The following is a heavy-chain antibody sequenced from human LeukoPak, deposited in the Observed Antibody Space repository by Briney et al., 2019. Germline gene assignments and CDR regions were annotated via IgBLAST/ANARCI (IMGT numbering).Heavy chain of an antibody. V-gene: IGHV4-59*01. D-gene: IGHD3-22*01. CDR1: GGSISSNY. CDR2: NDRFGGS. CDR3: ARNGPHYYDNSGYLDY. Sequence: SETLSLTCTVSGGSISSNYWSWIRQPPGKGLEWIGYNDRFGGSNYNPSLKSRVTISVDTSNNQFSLKLTSVTAADTAVYYCARNGPHYYDNSGYLDYWGQGVLVTDSS. J-gene: IGHJ4*02.